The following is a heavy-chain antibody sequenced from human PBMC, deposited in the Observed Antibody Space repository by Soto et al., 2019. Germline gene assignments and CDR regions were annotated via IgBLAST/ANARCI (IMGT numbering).Heavy chain of an antibody. CDR3: ARELELRSDYYGMDV. Sequence: SETLSLTCTVSGGSISSGGYYWSWIRQHPGKGLEWIGYIYYSGSTYYNPSLKSRVTISVDTSKNQFSLKLSSVTAADTAVYYCARELELRSDYYGMDVWGQGTTVTVSS. CDR1: GGSISSGGYY. J-gene: IGHJ6*02. D-gene: IGHD1-7*01. V-gene: IGHV4-31*03. CDR2: IYYSGST.